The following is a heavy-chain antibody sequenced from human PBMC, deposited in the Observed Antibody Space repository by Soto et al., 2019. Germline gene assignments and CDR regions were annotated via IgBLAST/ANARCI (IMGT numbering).Heavy chain of an antibody. CDR2: IYYCGST. J-gene: IGHJ5*02. CDR1: GVPISSISFD. V-gene: IGHV4-39*01. Sequence: LHLQNSAPGFMKPSTTLSLTCTFSGVPISSISFDWARTHQPPGKGLEWFGSIYYCGSTYYNSTLNSRLSISVDTPKYHFSPKLTSVTAADTAVYSLATGNLSDPGGQGTLVTVST. CDR3: ATGNLSDP.